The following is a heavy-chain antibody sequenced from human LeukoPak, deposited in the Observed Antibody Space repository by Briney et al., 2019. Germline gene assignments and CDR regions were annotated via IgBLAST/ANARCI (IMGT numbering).Heavy chain of an antibody. Sequence: QPGGSLRLSCAASGFTFSNYWMNWVRQAPGKGLEWVSYISSSSSTIYYADSVKGRFTISRDNAKNSLYLQMNSLRAEDTAVYYCARRPGGDHNYYYYMDVWGKGTTVTVSS. CDR3: ARRPGGDHNYYYYMDV. CDR1: GFTFSNYW. D-gene: IGHD2-21*02. V-gene: IGHV3-48*01. J-gene: IGHJ6*03. CDR2: ISSSSSTI.